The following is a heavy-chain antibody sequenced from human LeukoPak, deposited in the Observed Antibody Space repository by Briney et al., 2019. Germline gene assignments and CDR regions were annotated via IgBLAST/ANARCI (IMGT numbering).Heavy chain of an antibody. CDR1: GGSISSSN. V-gene: IGHV3-21*01. CDR2: ITSSSSYI. J-gene: IGHJ4*02. Sequence: ETLSLTCAVSGGSISSSNWWSWVRQPPGKGLEWVSSITSSSSYIYYADSVKGRFTISRDNAKNSLYLQMNSLRAEDTAVYYCARGIAAAGSLTSDYWGQGTLVTVSS. D-gene: IGHD6-13*01. CDR3: ARGIAAAGSLTSDY.